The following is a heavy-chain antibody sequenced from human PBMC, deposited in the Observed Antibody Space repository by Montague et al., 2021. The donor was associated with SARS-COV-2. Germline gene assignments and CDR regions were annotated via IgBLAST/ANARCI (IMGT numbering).Heavy chain of an antibody. CDR3: ARDRHWTNTYYDISTGHQYYYYGMDV. CDR2: IYSGGST. V-gene: IGHV3-66*01. CDR1: GFTVSSNY. D-gene: IGHD3-9*01. J-gene: IGHJ6*02. Sequence: SLRLSCAASGFTVSSNYMSWVRQAPGKGLEWVSVIYSGGSTYYADSVKGRFTISRDNSKNTLYLQMNSLRAEDTAVYYCARDRHWTNTYYDISTGHQYYYYGMDVWGQGTTVTVSS.